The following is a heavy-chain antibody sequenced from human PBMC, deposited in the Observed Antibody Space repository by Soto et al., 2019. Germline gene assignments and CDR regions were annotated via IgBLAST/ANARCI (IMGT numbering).Heavy chain of an antibody. CDR2: ISGSGGST. V-gene: IGHV3-23*01. J-gene: IGHJ6*03. CDR1: GFTFSSYA. D-gene: IGHD6-6*01. CDR3: AKGWYSSSPADYYYYYMDV. Sequence: GGSLRLSCAASGFTFSSYAMSWVRQAPGKGLEWVSAISGSGGSTYYADSVKGRFTISRDNSKNTLYLQMNSLRAEDTAVYYCAKGWYSSSPADYYYYYMDVWGKGTTVTVSS.